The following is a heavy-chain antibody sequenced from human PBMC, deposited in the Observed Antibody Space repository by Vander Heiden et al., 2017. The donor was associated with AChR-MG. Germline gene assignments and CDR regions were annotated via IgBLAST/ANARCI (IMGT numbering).Heavy chain of an antibody. J-gene: IGHJ4*02. CDR2: IKEDGSDK. D-gene: IGHD6-13*01. Sequence: EVQLVVSVGGLVQPAGPLSPSCAAPGLTFSSHWMSWVRQAPGKGLEWVANIKEDGSDKYYVDSVKGRFTISRDNTKNSLYLQMNSLSGEDTAVYYCATSRDAAGNDWGQGTLVTVSS. CDR3: ATSRDAAGND. CDR1: GLTFSSHW. V-gene: IGHV3-7*01.